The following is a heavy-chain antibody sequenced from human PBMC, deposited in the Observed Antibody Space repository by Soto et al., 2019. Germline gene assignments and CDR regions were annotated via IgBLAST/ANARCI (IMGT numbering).Heavy chain of an antibody. CDR2: INHSGST. D-gene: IGHD2-2*02. CDR3: ARVRPGYCSSTSCYTNPRYYYYGMDV. V-gene: IGHV4-34*01. Sequence: SETLSLTCAVYGGSFSGYYWSWIRQPPGKGLAWSGEINHSGSTNYNPSLKSRVTISVDTYKNQFSLKLSSVTAADTAVYYCARVRPGYCSSTSCYTNPRYYYYGMDVWGQGGTVTVSS. CDR1: GGSFSGYY. J-gene: IGHJ6*02.